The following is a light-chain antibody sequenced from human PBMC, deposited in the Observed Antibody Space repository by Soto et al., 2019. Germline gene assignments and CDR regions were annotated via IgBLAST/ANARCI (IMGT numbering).Light chain of an antibody. CDR1: SSDVGTYNL. CDR3: CSYDPSRSLL. CDR2: EGN. J-gene: IGLJ2*01. V-gene: IGLV2-23*01. Sequence: QSALTQPASVSGAPGQSITISCTGTSSDVGTYNLVTWYQQHPGKAPKLLIYEGNKRPSGVSNRFSASKSGTTASLAISGLQDEDEADYYCCSYDPSRSLLFGGGTQLTVL.